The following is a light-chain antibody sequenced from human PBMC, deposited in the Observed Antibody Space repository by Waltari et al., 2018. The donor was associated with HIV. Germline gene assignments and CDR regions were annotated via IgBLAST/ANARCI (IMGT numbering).Light chain of an antibody. CDR1: DDDVGNEG. Sequence: QAGLTQPPAVSKALGQTATLSCTGGDDDVGNEGAAWLQQYQGLPPKLLSHRNNKRASGISHKFSAARAGNTVFLTIAGLQPEDEADYYCAAWDGRLSAWVFGGGTKLTVL. CDR3: AAWDGRLSAWV. J-gene: IGLJ3*02. V-gene: IGLV10-54*04. CDR2: RNN.